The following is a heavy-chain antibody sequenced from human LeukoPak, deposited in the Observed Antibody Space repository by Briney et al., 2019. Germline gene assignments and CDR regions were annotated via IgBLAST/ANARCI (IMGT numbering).Heavy chain of an antibody. V-gene: IGHV4-34*01. J-gene: IGHJ4*02. CDR3: ARGRGWWYYFDY. CDR2: INHSGST. D-gene: IGHD2-15*01. Sequence: SETLSLTCAVYGGSFSGYYWSWIRQPPGKGLEWIGEINHSGSTNYNPSLKSRVTISVDTSKNQFSLKLGSVTAADTAVYYCARGRGWWYYFDYWGQGTLVTVYS. CDR1: GGSFSGYY.